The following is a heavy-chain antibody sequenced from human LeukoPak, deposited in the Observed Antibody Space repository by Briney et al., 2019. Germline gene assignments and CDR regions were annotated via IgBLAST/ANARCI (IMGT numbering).Heavy chain of an antibody. Sequence: SVKVSCKASGGTFSSYAISWVRQAPGQGLEWMGRIIPIFGTANYAQKFQGRVTITTDESTSTAYMELSSLRSEDTAVYYCARDRGVSVWRHRGFDYWGQGTLVTVSS. CDR3: ARDRGVSVWRHRGFDY. CDR2: IIPIFGTA. CDR1: GGTFSSYA. J-gene: IGHJ4*02. D-gene: IGHD3-10*01. V-gene: IGHV1-69*05.